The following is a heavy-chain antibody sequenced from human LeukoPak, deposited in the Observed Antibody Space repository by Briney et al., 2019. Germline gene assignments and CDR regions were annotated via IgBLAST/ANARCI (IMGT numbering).Heavy chain of an antibody. V-gene: IGHV3-30-3*01. CDR2: ISYDGSNK. Sequence: PGRSLRLSCAASGFTFSSYAMHWVRQAPGKGLEWVAVISYDGSNKYYTDSVKGRFTISRDNSKNTLYLQMNSLRAEDTAVYYCARDRVSGIAVAGPHYWGQGTLVTVSS. CDR3: ARDRVSGIAVAGPHY. D-gene: IGHD6-19*01. CDR1: GFTFSSYA. J-gene: IGHJ4*02.